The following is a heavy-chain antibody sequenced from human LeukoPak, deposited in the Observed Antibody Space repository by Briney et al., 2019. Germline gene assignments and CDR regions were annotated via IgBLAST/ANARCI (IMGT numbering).Heavy chain of an antibody. CDR1: GGSISSSSYY. Sequence: SETLSLTCTVSGGSISSSSYYWGWIRQPPGKGLEWIGSIYYSGSTYYNPSLKSRVTISVDTSKNQFSLKLSSVTAADTAVYYCASDYDSHGYWGQGTLVTVSS. CDR3: ASDYDSHGY. CDR2: IYYSGST. V-gene: IGHV4-39*01. J-gene: IGHJ4*02. D-gene: IGHD4-17*01.